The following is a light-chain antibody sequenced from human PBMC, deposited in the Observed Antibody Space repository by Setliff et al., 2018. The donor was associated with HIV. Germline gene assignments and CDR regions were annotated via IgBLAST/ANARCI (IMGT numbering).Light chain of an antibody. Sequence: QSALTQPASVSGSPGQAITISCTGNNSDIGTYDLVSWYQQHPGRAPKLTIFEVKRRPSGVSNRFSGSKSGNTASLTISGLQAEDEATYYCSSYAGSRAFEVFGTGTKVTVL. J-gene: IGLJ1*01. CDR3: SSYAGSRAFEV. CDR2: EVK. CDR1: NSDIGTYDL. V-gene: IGLV2-23*02.